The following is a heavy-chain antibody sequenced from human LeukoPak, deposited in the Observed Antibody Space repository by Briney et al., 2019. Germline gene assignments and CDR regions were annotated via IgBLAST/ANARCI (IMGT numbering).Heavy chain of an antibody. V-gene: IGHV3-7*01. Sequence: GGSLRLSCVASGFTFSGYWMSWVRQAPGKGLEWVANIKRDGSEKHYVDSVKGRFTISRDNAKNSLYLQMNSLRAEDTAVYYCARESWHGLDYWGQGTLVTVSS. CDR3: ARESWHGLDY. J-gene: IGHJ4*02. CDR1: GFTFSGYW. CDR2: IKRDGSEK. D-gene: IGHD5-24*01.